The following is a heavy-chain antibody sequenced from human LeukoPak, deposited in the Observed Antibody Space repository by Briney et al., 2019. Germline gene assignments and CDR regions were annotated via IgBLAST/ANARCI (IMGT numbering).Heavy chain of an antibody. V-gene: IGHV3-23*01. D-gene: IGHD2-15*01. CDR2: ISGTGGGT. CDR3: AKAGYCSGGSCLADGLELDY. J-gene: IGHJ4*02. Sequence: GGSLRLSCAASGFTFSSYAMSWVRQAPGKGLEWVSAISGTGGGTYYADSVKGRFTISRDNSKNTLYLQMNSLRAEDTAVYYCAKAGYCSGGSCLADGLELDYWGQGTLVTVSS. CDR1: GFTFSSYA.